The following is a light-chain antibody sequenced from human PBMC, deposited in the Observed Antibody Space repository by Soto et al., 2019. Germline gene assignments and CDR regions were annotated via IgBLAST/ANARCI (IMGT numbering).Light chain of an antibody. CDR2: TND. CDR3: TVWYESLIGFFV. V-gene: IGLV1-44*01. Sequence: QSVLTQPPSASGTPGQRVTISCSGSSSNIGSNSLIWYQHHPATAPTILIYTNDQRPPRVPDPFSCSTSGASTSPSISGPQWQDEADYYCTVWYESLIGFFVFGTGPKVTVL. CDR1: SSNIGSNS. J-gene: IGLJ1*01.